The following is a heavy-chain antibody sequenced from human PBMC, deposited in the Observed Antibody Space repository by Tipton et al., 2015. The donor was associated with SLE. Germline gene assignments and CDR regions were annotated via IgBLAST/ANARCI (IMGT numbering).Heavy chain of an antibody. D-gene: IGHD1-26*01. CDR3: AKDPQGADLDAFDI. J-gene: IGHJ3*02. V-gene: IGHV3-33*06. CDR1: GFTFSSYG. Sequence: SLRLSCAASGFTFSSYGMHWVRQAPGKGLEWVAVIWYGGSNKYYADTVKGRFTISRANSKNTLYLQMNSLRAEATAVYYCAKDPQGADLDAFDIGGQGTMVTVSS. CDR2: IWYGGSNK.